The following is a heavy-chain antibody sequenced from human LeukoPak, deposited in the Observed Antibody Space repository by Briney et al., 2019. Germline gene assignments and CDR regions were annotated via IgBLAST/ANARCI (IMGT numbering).Heavy chain of an antibody. D-gene: IGHD3-16*02. V-gene: IGHV3-48*01. CDR3: ARLTSLGELSLTGQYYYYYTDV. CDR1: GFTFSSYS. J-gene: IGHJ6*03. Sequence: PGGSLRLSCAASGFTFSSYSMNWVRQAPGKGLEWVSYISSSSSTIYYADSVKGRFTISRDNAKNSLYLQMNSLRAEDTAVYYCARLTSLGELSLTGQYYYYYTDVWGKGTTVTVSS. CDR2: ISSSSSTI.